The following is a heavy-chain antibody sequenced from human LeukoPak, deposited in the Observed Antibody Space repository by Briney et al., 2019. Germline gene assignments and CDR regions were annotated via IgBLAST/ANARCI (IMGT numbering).Heavy chain of an antibody. CDR1: GGSVSSYY. D-gene: IGHD2-2*01. CDR2: IYNSGST. J-gene: IGHJ5*02. Sequence: SETLSLTCTVSGGSVSSYYWSWIRLPPGKGLEWIGYIYNSGSTNYNPSLKSRVTISIDTSKNQFSLKLSSVTAADTAVHYCARIVPVDLDNWFDPWGQGTLVTVSP. V-gene: IGHV4-59*02. CDR3: ARIVPVDLDNWFDP.